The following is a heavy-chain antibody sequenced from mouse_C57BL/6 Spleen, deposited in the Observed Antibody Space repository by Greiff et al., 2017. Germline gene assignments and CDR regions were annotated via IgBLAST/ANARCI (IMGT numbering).Heavy chain of an antibody. D-gene: IGHD2-5*01. CDR3: ARGSNYGFAY. J-gene: IGHJ3*01. CDR2: ISYSGST. V-gene: IGHV3-1*01. Sequence: EVQLVESGPGMVKPSQSLSLTCTVTGYSITSGYDWHWIRHFPGNKLEWMGYISYSGSTNYNPSLKSRISITHDTSKNHFFLKLNSVTTEDAATYYCARGSNYGFAYWGQGTLVTVSA. CDR1: GYSITSGYD.